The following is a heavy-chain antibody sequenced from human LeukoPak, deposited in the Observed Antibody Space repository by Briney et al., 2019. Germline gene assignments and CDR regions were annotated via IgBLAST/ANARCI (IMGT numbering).Heavy chain of an antibody. CDR1: GGTFSSYT. CDR2: IIPILGIA. Sequence: ASVKVSCKASGGTFSSYTISWVRQAPGQGLEWMGRIIPILGIANYAQKFQGRVTTTADKSTSTAYMELSSLRSEDTAVYYCARDYSSSSGGFDYWGQGTLVTVSS. V-gene: IGHV1-69*04. J-gene: IGHJ4*02. CDR3: ARDYSSSSGGFDY. D-gene: IGHD6-6*01.